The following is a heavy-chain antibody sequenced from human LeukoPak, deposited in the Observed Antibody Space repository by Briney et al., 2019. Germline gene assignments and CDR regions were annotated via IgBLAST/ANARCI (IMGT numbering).Heavy chain of an antibody. V-gene: IGHV3-33*08. D-gene: IGHD1-26*01. CDR2: IWRDGSNK. Sequence: GRSLRLSCAAAGFSFNEYAMHWVRQAPGKGLEWVAVIWRDGSNKYYADSVKGRFTVSRDNPKKTLNLQMDSLRVEDTAAYYCARHGSGRKYFDPLDYWGQGTLVTVSS. CDR3: ARHGSGRKYFDPLDY. J-gene: IGHJ4*02. CDR1: GFSFNEYA.